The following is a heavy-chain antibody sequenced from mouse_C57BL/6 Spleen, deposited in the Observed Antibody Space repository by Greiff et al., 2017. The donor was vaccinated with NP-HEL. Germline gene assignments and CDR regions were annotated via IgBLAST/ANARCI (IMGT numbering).Heavy chain of an antibody. CDR2: IYPGDGDP. D-gene: IGHD1-1*01. Sequence: VQLQQSGPELVKPGASVKISCKASGYAFSSSWMNWVKQRPGTGLEWIGRIYPGDGDPNYNGKFKGQATLTADKSSSTAYMQLSSLTSEDSAVYFCARLLRAFDYWGQGTTLTVSS. CDR1: GYAFSSSW. J-gene: IGHJ2*01. V-gene: IGHV1-82*01. CDR3: ARLLRAFDY.